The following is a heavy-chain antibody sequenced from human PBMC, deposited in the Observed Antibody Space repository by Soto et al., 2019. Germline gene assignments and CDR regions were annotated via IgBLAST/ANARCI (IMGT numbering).Heavy chain of an antibody. CDR3: AHSNFLGRPGWYFKWYFDY. CDR1: GFSLSTSGVG. D-gene: IGHD6-19*01. CDR2: IYWDDDK. V-gene: IGHV2-5*02. J-gene: IGHJ4*02. Sequence: SGPTLVKPTQTLTLTCTFSGFSLSTSGVGVGWIRQPPGKALEWLALIYWDDDKRYSPSLKSRLTITKDTSKNQVVLTMTNMDPVDTATYYCAHSNFLGRPGWYFKWYFDYWGQGTLVTVSS.